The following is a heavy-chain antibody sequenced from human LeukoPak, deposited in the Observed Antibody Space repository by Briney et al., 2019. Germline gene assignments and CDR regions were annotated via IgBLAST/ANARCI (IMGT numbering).Heavy chain of an antibody. CDR3: ARDQNYCESGRCHTRHYYYMDV. Sequence: PGGSLRLSCVASGFMFSNHWMSWVRQAPGRGLEVVAKIQQDGSEKHHLDSVKGRFTISRDNAKNSLYLQMNSLRVEDTAVYYCARDQNYCESGRCHTRHYYYMDVWAEGPRSPSP. J-gene: IGHJ6*03. CDR2: IQQDGSEK. V-gene: IGHV3-7*01. CDR1: GFMFSNHW. D-gene: IGHD3-10*01.